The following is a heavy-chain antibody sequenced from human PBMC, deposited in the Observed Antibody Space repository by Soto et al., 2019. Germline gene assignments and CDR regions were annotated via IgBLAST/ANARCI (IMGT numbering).Heavy chain of an antibody. CDR3: AKELLIAVAGLLDY. V-gene: IGHV3-23*01. CDR2: ISGSGGST. D-gene: IGHD6-19*01. J-gene: IGHJ4*01. Sequence: EVQLLESGGGLVQPGGSLRLSCAASGFTFSSYAMSWVRQAPGKGLEWVSAISGSGGSTYYADSVKGRFTISRDNSKNTLYLQLNSLIAEDTAVYYCAKELLIAVAGLLDYCAHGTLVTVSS. CDR1: GFTFSSYA.